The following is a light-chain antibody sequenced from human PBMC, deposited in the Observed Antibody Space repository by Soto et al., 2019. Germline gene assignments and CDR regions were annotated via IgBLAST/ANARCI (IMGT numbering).Light chain of an antibody. CDR1: SSDVGSYNY. Sequence: QSALTQPPSASGSPGQSVTISCTGTSSDVGSYNYVSWYQQHPGKAPKLMIYEVNKRPSGVPDRFSGSKSGNTASLTVSGIQAEDEADYYCSSYAGSNNFGVFGGGTKVTVL. J-gene: IGLJ2*01. CDR2: EVN. CDR3: SSYAGSNNFGV. V-gene: IGLV2-8*01.